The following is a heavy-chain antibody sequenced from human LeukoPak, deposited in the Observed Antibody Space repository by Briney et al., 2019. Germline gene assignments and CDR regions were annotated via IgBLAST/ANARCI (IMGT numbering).Heavy chain of an antibody. D-gene: IGHD3-10*01. Sequence: GASVKVSCKASGYTFTSYYMHWVRQAPGQGLEWMGIINPSGGSTSYAQKFQGRVTMTRDTSTSTVYMELSSLRSEDTAVYYCARDLVPSSYYYGSGATGYWGQGTLVTVSS. CDR1: GYTFTSYY. J-gene: IGHJ4*02. V-gene: IGHV1-46*01. CDR2: INPSGGST. CDR3: ARDLVPSSYYYGSGATGY.